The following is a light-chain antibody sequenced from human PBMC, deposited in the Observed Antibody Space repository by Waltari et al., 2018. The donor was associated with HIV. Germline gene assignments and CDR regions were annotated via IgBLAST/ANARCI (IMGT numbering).Light chain of an antibody. J-gene: IGKJ2*02. CDR1: QSISSY. V-gene: IGKV1-39*01. Sequence: DIQMTQSPSSLSASVGDRVTITCRASQSISSYLNWYQPKPGKAPKLLIYAASSLQSGVPSRFSGSGSGTDFTLTISSLQPEDFATYYCQQSYSTPRTFGQGTKLEIK. CDR3: QQSYSTPRT. CDR2: AAS.